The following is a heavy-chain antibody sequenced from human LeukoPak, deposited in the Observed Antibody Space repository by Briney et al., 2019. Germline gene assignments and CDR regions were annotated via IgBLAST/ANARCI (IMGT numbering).Heavy chain of an antibody. D-gene: IGHD3-22*01. CDR2: LYSGGTT. J-gene: IGHJ4*02. Sequence: GGSLRLSCAASGFTVSSNEMSWVRQAPGKGLEWVSVLYSGGTTYYADSVKGRFTISRDNSKNTLYLQMNTLRAEDTAVYYCAGRYDSSGYPLHWGQGTLVTVSS. CDR3: AGRYDSSGYPLH. CDR1: GFTVSSNE. V-gene: IGHV3-53*01.